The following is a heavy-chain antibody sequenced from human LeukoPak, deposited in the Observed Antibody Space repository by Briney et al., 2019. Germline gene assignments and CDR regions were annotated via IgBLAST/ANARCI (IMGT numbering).Heavy chain of an antibody. CDR3: ARPYCSSTSCSDAFDI. Sequence: GGSLRLSCAASGFTFSSYSMNWVRQAPGKGLEWVSYISSSRSTIYYADSVKGRFTISRDNAKNSLYLQMNSLRAEDTAVYYCARPYCSSTSCSDAFDIWGQGTMVTVSS. CDR1: GFTFSSYS. J-gene: IGHJ3*02. D-gene: IGHD2-2*01. V-gene: IGHV3-48*04. CDR2: ISSSRSTI.